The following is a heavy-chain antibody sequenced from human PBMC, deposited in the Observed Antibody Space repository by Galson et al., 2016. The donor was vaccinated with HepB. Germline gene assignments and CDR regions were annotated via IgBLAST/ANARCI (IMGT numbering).Heavy chain of an antibody. Sequence: QSGAEVKEPGESLRISCQGSGYRLTDYWITWVRQVPGKGLQWMGRIDPDDSYTNYSPSFQGHVTISVDKSIDTAYLQWSTLKASDTAIYYCARALEYGSRNYYDFLAMDVWGPGTTVIVSS. J-gene: IGHJ6*02. CDR3: ARALEYGSRNYYDFLAMDV. V-gene: IGHV5-10-1*01. CDR2: IDPDDSYT. D-gene: IGHD4-17*01. CDR1: GYRLTDYW.